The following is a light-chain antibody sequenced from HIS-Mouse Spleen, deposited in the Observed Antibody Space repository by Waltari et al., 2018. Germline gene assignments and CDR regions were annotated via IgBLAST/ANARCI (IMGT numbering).Light chain of an antibody. CDR3: CSYAGSYTLV. Sequence: QSALPHPRSVSGSPGPSVTTPCTWTSSDVGGYYYVSWFQQHPGKAPKLMIYEVSKRPSGVPDRFSGSKSGNTASLTISGLQAEDEADYYCCSYAGSYTLVFGGGTKLTVL. J-gene: IGLJ2*01. CDR1: SSDVGGYYY. V-gene: IGLV2-11*01. CDR2: EVS.